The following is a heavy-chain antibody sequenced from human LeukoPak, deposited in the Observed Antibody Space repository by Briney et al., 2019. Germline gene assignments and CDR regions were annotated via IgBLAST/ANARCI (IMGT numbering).Heavy chain of an antibody. CDR2: IYYSGST. J-gene: IGHJ4*02. CDR3: ARVRWELGGDY. Sequence: SETLSLTCTVSVGSISSSSYSWGWIRQPPGKGLEWIGSIYYSGSTYYNPSLKSRVTISVDTSKNQFSLKLSSVTAADTAVYYCARVRWELGGDYWGQGTLVTVSS. V-gene: IGHV4-39*07. CDR1: VGSISSSSYS. D-gene: IGHD1-26*01.